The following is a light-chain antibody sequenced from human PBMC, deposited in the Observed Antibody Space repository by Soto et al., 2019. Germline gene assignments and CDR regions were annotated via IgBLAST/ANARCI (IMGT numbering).Light chain of an antibody. V-gene: IGKV1-39*01. CDR1: QDISGR. CDR3: QQCYSPPLS. Sequence: DIQMTQSPSSLSASIGETVTITCRASQDISGRLNWYQQTRGSVPKLLIYGASNLESGLPSRFSGSGSGTDFTPTISGLLPEDFATYYCQQCYSPPLSFGGGTRVEF. J-gene: IGKJ4*01. CDR2: GAS.